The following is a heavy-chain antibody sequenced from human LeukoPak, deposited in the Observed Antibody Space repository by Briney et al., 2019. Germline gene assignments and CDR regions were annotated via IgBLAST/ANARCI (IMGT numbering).Heavy chain of an antibody. D-gene: IGHD5-18*01. V-gene: IGHV4-4*07. CDR2: IYTTGRA. CDR1: TGSINSYY. J-gene: IGHJ4*02. CDR3: ARHGYTASHFFLDY. Sequence: SETLSLTCTVSTGSINSYYWGWVRQPAGRGLERIGRIYTTGRADYDPSLQSRVAMSIDTSQKQFSLILKSVTAADTATYFCARHGYTASHFFLDYWSQGTPVTVSS.